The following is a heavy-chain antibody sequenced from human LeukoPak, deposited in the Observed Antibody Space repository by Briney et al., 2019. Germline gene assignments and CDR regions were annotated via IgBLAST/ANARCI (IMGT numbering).Heavy chain of an antibody. V-gene: IGHV3-74*01. CDR1: GFSISDYW. CDR2: IKSDGSHT. D-gene: IGHD2-2*01. J-gene: IGHJ3*02. CDR3: AREGVACVSSSCYVVAFDI. Sequence: PGGSLRLSCAASGFSISDYWMHWVRQAPAKGPIWVSRIKSDGSHTAYADSVKGRFTISRDNAKNTLSLQMNSLRAEDTAVYYCAREGVACVSSSCYVVAFDIWGLGTMVTVSS.